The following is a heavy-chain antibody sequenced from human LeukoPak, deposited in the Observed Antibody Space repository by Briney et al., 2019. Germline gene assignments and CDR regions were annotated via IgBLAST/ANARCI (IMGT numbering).Heavy chain of an antibody. CDR3: AKDGRGGDCTSASCTNWFGP. CDR1: GFTFSTYA. J-gene: IGHJ5*02. V-gene: IGHV3-23*01. Sequence: PGGSLRLSCAASGFTFSTYALTWVRQAPRKGLEWVSTIGGSGGVTYYADSVKGRFTISRDNSKNTLYLQMNSLRAEDTAVYYCAKDGRGGDCTSASCTNWFGPWRQGTLVTVSS. D-gene: IGHD2-2*01. CDR2: IGGSGGVT.